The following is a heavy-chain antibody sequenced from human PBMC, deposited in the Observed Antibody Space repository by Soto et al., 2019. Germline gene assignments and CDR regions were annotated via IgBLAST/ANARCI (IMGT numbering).Heavy chain of an antibody. CDR2: IHGNGGGT. J-gene: IGHJ5*02. V-gene: IGHV3-23*01. CDR1: GFNSRNYA. Sequence: EVQLLESGGGLIQPGGSLRLSCAASGFNSRNYAMSWVRQAPGKGLEWVSSIHGNGGGTYYADSMKGRFTVSRDDSKETLYLHLSSLRVDDTAIYYCAKDAVAQNGVWDCFDPWGQGTLVAVSS. CDR3: AKDAVAQNGVWDCFDP. D-gene: IGHD3-16*01.